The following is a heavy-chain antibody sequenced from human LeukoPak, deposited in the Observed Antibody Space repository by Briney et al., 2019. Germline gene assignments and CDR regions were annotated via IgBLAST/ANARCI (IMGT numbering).Heavy chain of an antibody. Sequence: SETLSLTCAVYGGSFSGYYWSWIRQPPGKGLEWIGEINHSGSTNYNPSLKSRVTISVDTSKNQFSLKLSSVTAADTAVYYCARAVRGGPSEFDYWGQGTLVTVSS. J-gene: IGHJ4*02. D-gene: IGHD3-10*01. CDR3: ARAVRGGPSEFDY. V-gene: IGHV4-34*01. CDR1: GGSFSGYY. CDR2: INHSGST.